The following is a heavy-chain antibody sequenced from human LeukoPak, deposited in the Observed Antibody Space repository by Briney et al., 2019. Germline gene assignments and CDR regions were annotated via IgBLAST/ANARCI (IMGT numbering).Heavy chain of an antibody. J-gene: IGHJ4*02. D-gene: IGHD1-14*01. CDR1: GVSISSGGYY. CDR3: ARVPNQSKYSIGNY. V-gene: IGHV4-31*03. CDR2: IYHSGST. Sequence: SETLSLTCTVSGVSISSGGYYWSWIRQHSGKGLEWIGYIYHSGSTYYNPSLRSRVTISVDTSKNQFPLKLTSVTAADTAVYYCARVPNQSKYSIGNYWGQGTLVTVSS.